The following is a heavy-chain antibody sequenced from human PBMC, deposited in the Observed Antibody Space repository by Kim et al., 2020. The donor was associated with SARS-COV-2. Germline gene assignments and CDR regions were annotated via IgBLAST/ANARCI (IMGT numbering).Heavy chain of an antibody. CDR3: ARGGYCSGGSCSGGWFDP. CDR2: ISSSGSTI. V-gene: IGHV3-48*03. CDR1: GFTFSSYE. J-gene: IGHJ5*02. D-gene: IGHD2-15*01. Sequence: GGSLRLSCAASGFTFSSYEMNWVRQAPGKGLEWVSYISSSGSTIYYADSVKGRFTISRDNAKNSLYLQMNSLRAEDTAVYYCARGGYCSGGSCSGGWFDPWGQGTLVTVSS.